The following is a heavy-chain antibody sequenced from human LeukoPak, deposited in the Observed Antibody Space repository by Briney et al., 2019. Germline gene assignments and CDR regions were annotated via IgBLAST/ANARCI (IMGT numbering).Heavy chain of an antibody. D-gene: IGHD6-6*01. V-gene: IGHV3-48*03. Sequence: GGSLRLSCAASGFTFSSYEMNWVRQAPGKGLGWVSYISSSGSTTYYADSVKGRFAISRDNAKNSLYLQMNSLRAEDTALYYCARVQLVDYYYYSYMDVWGKGTTVTVSS. J-gene: IGHJ6*03. CDR1: GFTFSSYE. CDR3: ARVQLVDYYYYSYMDV. CDR2: ISSSGSTT.